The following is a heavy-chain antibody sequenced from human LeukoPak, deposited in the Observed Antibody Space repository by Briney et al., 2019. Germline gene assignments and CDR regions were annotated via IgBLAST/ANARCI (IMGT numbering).Heavy chain of an antibody. CDR2: IYYSGST. CDR1: GGSISSSSYY. Sequence: SETLSLTCTVSGGSISSSSYYWGWIRQPPGKGLEWIGSIYYSGSTYYNPSLKSRVTISVDTSKNQFSLKLSSVTAADTAVYYWGRAPRYGGITSGIWGYYSMDAWAKGTTVTVSS. CDR3: GRAPRYGGITSGIWGYYSMDA. V-gene: IGHV4-39*07. J-gene: IGHJ6*03. D-gene: IGHD2-2*01.